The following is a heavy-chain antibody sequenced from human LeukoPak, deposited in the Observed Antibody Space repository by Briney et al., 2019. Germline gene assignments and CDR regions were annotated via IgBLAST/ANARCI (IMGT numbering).Heavy chain of an antibody. Sequence: PGGSLRLSCAASGFTFSSYSMNWVRQAPGKGLEWVSSISSSSSYIYYADSVKGRFTISRDNAKNSLYLQMNSLRAEDTAVYYCTRDPRRYYYDSSGYSHGGFWGQGTLVTVSS. D-gene: IGHD3-22*01. CDR2: ISSSSSYI. CDR1: GFTFSSYS. CDR3: TRDPRRYYYDSSGYSHGGF. J-gene: IGHJ4*02. V-gene: IGHV3-21*01.